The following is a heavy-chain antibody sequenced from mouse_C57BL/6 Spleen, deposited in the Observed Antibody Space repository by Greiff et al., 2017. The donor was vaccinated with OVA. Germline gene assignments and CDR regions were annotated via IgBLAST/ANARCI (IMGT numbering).Heavy chain of an antibody. Sequence: QVQLQQPGAELVKPGASVKLSCKASGYTFTSYWMQWVKQRPGQGLEWIGEIDPSDSYTNYNQKFKGKATLTVDTSSSTAYMQLSSLTSEDSAVYYCARWTTVERRYAMDYWGQGTSVTVSS. CDR1: GYTFTSYW. D-gene: IGHD1-1*01. V-gene: IGHV1-50*01. J-gene: IGHJ4*01. CDR3: ARWTTVERRYAMDY. CDR2: IDPSDSYT.